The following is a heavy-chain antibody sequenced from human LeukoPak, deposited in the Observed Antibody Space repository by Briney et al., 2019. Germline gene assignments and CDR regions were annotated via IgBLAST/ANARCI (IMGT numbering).Heavy chain of an antibody. CDR2: ISNSGTT. V-gene: IGHV3-66*01. CDR3: AGYGGNSS. D-gene: IGHD4-23*01. CDR1: GFAVSSNH. J-gene: IGHJ5*02. Sequence: GGSLRLSCAASGFAVSSNHMTWVRQAPGKGLEWVSVISNSGTTYYPDSVKGRLTISRDNSKNTVYLQMNSLRAEDTAVYYCAGYGGNSSWGQRTLVTVSS.